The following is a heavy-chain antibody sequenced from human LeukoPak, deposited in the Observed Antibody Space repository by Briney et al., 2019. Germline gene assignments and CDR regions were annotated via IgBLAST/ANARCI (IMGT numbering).Heavy chain of an antibody. Sequence: GGSLRLSCAAPGFTFSNAWMSWVRQAPGKGLEWVGRKSKTNGGTTDYAAPVKGRFAISRDDSKNTLYLQTNSLKTEDTAVYYCTTGIRWELELSPDAFDIWGQGTMVTVSS. V-gene: IGHV3-15*01. D-gene: IGHD1-26*01. CDR2: KSKTNGGTT. CDR3: TTGIRWELELSPDAFDI. J-gene: IGHJ3*02. CDR1: GFTFSNAW.